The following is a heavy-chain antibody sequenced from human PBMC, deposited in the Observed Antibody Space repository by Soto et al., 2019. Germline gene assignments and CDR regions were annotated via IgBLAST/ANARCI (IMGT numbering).Heavy chain of an antibody. V-gene: IGHV4-4*02. J-gene: IGHJ4*02. D-gene: IGHD6-19*01. CDR3: ARARGYSSGWYVSRNFDY. CDR2: IYHSGST. CDR1: SGSISSSNW. Sequence: SETLSLTCAVSSGSISSSNWWNWVRQPPGKGLEWIGEIYHSGSTNYNPSLKSRVTISVDKSKNQFSLKLSSVTAADTAVYYCARARGYSSGWYVSRNFDYWGQGTLVTVSS.